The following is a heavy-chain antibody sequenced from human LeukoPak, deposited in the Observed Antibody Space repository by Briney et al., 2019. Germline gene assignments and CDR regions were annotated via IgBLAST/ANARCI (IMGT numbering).Heavy chain of an antibody. CDR2: IYHSGST. Sequence: SETLSLTCAVSGYSISSGYYWGWIRQPPGKGLEWIGSIYHSGSTYYNPSLKSRATISVDTSKNQYSLQLSSVTAADTAVYYCARRDTYYDFWSGYHNWFDPWGQGTLVTVSS. D-gene: IGHD3-3*01. J-gene: IGHJ5*02. CDR3: ARRDTYYDFWSGYHNWFDP. CDR1: GYSISSGYY. V-gene: IGHV4-38-2*01.